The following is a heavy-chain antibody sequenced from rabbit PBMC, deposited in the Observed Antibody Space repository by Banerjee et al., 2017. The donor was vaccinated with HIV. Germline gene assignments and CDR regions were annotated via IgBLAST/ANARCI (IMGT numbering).Heavy chain of an antibody. J-gene: IGHJ4*01. V-gene: IGHV1S7*01. CDR1: GFDFSSYG. CDR2: IDPVFGST. Sequence: GGSLKLSCKASGFDFSSYGVSWVRQAPGKGLEWIGYIDPVFGSTYYASWVNGRFTISSHNAQNTLYLQLNSLTAADTATYFCVESSGWGAPFNLWGPGTLVTVS. CDR3: VESSGWGAPFNL. D-gene: IGHD4-1*01.